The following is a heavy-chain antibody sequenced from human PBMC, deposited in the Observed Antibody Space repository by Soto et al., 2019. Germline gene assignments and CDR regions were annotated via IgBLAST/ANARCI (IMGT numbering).Heavy chain of an antibody. Sequence: QVQLVQSGAEVKKPGSSVKVSCKASGGTFSSYAISWVRQAPGQGLEWMGGIMPIFGTANYAQKVQGRVTITADESTSTAYMELSSLRSEDTAVYYCARSLPRAYCGGDCYGYWGQGTLVTVSS. D-gene: IGHD2-21*01. CDR1: GGTFSSYA. CDR2: IMPIFGTA. J-gene: IGHJ4*02. CDR3: ARSLPRAYCGGDCYGY. V-gene: IGHV1-69*01.